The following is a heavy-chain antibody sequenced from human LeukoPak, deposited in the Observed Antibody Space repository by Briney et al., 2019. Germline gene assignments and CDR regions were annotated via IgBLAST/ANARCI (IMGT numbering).Heavy chain of an antibody. V-gene: IGHV1-2*02. CDR2: INPNSGGT. Sequence: GASVKVSCKASGYTFTGYYMHWVRQAPGQGGEWMGWINPNSGGTNYAQKFQGRVTMTRDTSISTAYMELSRLRSDDTAVYYCARDPIVVVAATRAFDIWGQGTMVTVSS. J-gene: IGHJ3*02. CDR3: ARDPIVVVAATRAFDI. CDR1: GYTFTGYY. D-gene: IGHD2-15*01.